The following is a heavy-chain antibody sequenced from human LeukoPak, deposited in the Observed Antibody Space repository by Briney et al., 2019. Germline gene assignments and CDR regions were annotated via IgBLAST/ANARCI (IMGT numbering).Heavy chain of an antibody. CDR3: ARETSTAAGTYNWFDP. D-gene: IGHD6-13*01. Sequence: PSGTLSLTCAVSGGSISSSNWWSWVRQPPGKGLEWIGEIYHSGSTNYNPSLKSRVTISVDKSKNQFSLKLSSVTAADTAVYYCARETSTAAGTYNWFDPWGQGTLVTVSS. J-gene: IGHJ5*02. CDR1: GGSISSSNW. CDR2: IYHSGST. V-gene: IGHV4-4*02.